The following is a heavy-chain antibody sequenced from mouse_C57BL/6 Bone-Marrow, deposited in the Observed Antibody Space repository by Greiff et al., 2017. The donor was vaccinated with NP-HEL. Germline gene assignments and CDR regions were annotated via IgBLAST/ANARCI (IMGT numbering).Heavy chain of an antibody. D-gene: IGHD1-1*01. CDR2: IRNKANGYTT. CDR3: ARYRYYGSIYWYFDV. CDR1: GFTFTDYY. V-gene: IGHV7-3*01. J-gene: IGHJ1*03. Sequence: EVQLVESGGGLVQPGGSLSLSCAASGFTFTDYYMSWVRQPPGKALEWLGFIRNKANGYTTEYSASVKGRFTISRDHSQSILYLQMNALRAEDSATYYCARYRYYGSIYWYFDVWGTGTTVTVSS.